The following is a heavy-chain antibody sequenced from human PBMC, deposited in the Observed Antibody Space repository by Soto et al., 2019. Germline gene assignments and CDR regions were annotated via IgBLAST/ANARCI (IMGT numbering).Heavy chain of an antibody. Sequence: GGSLSLSCAASGFTFSSYWMSWVRQAPGKGLEWVANIKQDGSEKYYVDSVKGRFTISRDNAKNSLYLQMNSLRAEDTAVYYCARAGGYSGYDYYYGMDVWGQGTTVTVSS. D-gene: IGHD5-12*01. V-gene: IGHV3-7*05. CDR1: GFTFSSYW. J-gene: IGHJ6*02. CDR2: IKQDGSEK. CDR3: ARAGGYSGYDYYYGMDV.